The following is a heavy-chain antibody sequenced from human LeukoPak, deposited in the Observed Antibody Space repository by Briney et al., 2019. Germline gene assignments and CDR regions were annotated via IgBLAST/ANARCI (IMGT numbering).Heavy chain of an antibody. CDR3: ARDLMIGTGFYFDL. J-gene: IGHJ2*01. CDR1: GGTFSSYA. D-gene: IGHD3-16*01. CDR2: IIPILGIA. Sequence: GASVKVSCKASGGTFSSYAISWVRQAPGQGLEWMGRIIPILGIANYAQRFQGRVTITADKSTNTAYMELGSLRSEDTAVYYCARDLMIGTGFYFDLWGRGTLVTVSS. V-gene: IGHV1-69*04.